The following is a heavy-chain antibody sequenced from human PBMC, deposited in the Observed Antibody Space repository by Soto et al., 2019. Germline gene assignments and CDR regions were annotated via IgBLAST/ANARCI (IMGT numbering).Heavy chain of an antibody. CDR2: IIPIFGTA. V-gene: IGHV1-69*01. D-gene: IGHD5-18*01. CDR1: GGTFSSYA. J-gene: IGHJ4*02. Sequence: QVPLVQSGAEVKKPGSSVKVSCKASGGTFSSYAISWVRQAPGQGLEWMGGIIPIFGTANYAQKFQGRVTITADESTSTAYMELSSLRSEDTAVYYCARVIGYSSSYYFDYWGQGTLVTVSS. CDR3: ARVIGYSSSYYFDY.